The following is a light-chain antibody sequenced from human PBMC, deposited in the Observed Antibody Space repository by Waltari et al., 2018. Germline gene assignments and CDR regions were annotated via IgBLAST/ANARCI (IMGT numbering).Light chain of an antibody. J-gene: IGLJ2*01. V-gene: IGLV3-1*01. Sequence: SYELTQPPSVSVSPGQTASITCSGDKLGDKYACWYQQKPGQSPVLVIYQESNRPSGIPERFSGSNSGNTATLTISGTQAMDEADYYCQAWDSSTAVFGGGTKLTVL. CDR1: KLGDKY. CDR2: QES. CDR3: QAWDSSTAV.